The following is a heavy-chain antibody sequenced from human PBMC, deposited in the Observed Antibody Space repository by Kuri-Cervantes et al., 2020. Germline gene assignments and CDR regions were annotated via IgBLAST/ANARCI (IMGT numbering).Heavy chain of an antibody. D-gene: IGHD1-26*01. CDR1: GFTFSSYG. CDR3: ARDSSVGAYLLSYYLDY. V-gene: IGHV3-33*01. Sequence: GESLKISCAASGFTFSSYGMHWVRQAPGKGLEWVAVIWYDGSNKYYADSVKGRFTISRDNSKDTLYLQMNSLRAEDTAVYYCARDSSVGAYLLSYYLDYWGQGTLVTVSS. J-gene: IGHJ4*02. CDR2: IWYDGSNK.